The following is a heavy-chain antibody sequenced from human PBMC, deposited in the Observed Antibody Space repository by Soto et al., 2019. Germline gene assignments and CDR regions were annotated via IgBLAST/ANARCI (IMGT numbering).Heavy chain of an antibody. J-gene: IGHJ5*02. CDR1: GGSISSDDYY. D-gene: IGHD3-22*01. CDR2: IYHSGSS. V-gene: IGHV4-30-4*01. CDR3: AREAANYYDKVWDWFDP. Sequence: SETLSLTCTVSGGSISSDDYYGSWIRQPPGKGLEWIGYIYHSGSSYYNPSLKSRVTISIDTSKNQLSLKLSSVTAADTAVYYCAREAANYYDKVWDWFDPWGQGTLVTVSS.